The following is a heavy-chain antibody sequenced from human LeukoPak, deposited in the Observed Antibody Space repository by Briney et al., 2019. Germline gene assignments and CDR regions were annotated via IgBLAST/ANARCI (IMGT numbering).Heavy chain of an antibody. CDR2: INSDGSST. V-gene: IGHV3-74*01. J-gene: IGHJ4*02. D-gene: IGHD3-3*01. Sequence: GGSLRLSCAASGFTFSSYWMHWVRQAPGKGLVWVSRINSDGSSTSYADSVKGRFTISRDNAKNTLYLQMNSLRAEDTAVYYCARPDDFWSGYYIDWGQGTLVTVSS. CDR1: GFTFSSYW. CDR3: ARPDDFWSGYYID.